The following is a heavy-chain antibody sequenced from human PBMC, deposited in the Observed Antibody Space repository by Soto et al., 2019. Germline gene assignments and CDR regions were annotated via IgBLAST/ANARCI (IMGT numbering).Heavy chain of an antibody. D-gene: IGHD3-10*01. J-gene: IGHJ3*02. CDR1: GFTFSSYA. Sequence: GGSLRLSCAASGFTFSSYAMSWVRQAPGKGLEWVSAISGSGGSTYYADSVKGRFTISRDNSKNTLYLQMNSLRAEDTAVYYCAKDHRDLWFGEKGAFDIWGQGTMVTVSS. V-gene: IGHV3-23*01. CDR2: ISGSGGST. CDR3: AKDHRDLWFGEKGAFDI.